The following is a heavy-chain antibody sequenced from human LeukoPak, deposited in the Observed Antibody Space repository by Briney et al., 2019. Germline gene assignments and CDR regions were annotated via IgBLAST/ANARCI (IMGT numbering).Heavy chain of an antibody. J-gene: IGHJ4*02. CDR3: AKAQTRYGGNSDY. CDR2: ISWNSGSI. Sequence: PGRSLRLSCAASGFTFDDYAMHWVRQAPGKGLEWVSGISWNSGSIGYADSVKGRFTISRDNAKNSLYLQMNSLRAEDTALYYCAKAQTRYGGNSDYWGQGTLVTVSS. V-gene: IGHV3-9*01. CDR1: GFTFDDYA. D-gene: IGHD4-23*01.